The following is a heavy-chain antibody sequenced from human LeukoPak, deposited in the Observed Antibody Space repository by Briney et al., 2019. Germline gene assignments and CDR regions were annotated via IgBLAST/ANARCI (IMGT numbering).Heavy chain of an antibody. CDR3: ARDLNYSGSGSYDY. CDR2: IYYSGIT. Sequence: SETLSLTCTVSGGSISRYYWTWIRQPPGKGLEWIGYIYYSGITNYNPSLKSRVTISVDTSKNQFSLNLSSVTAADAAVYYCARDLNYSGSGSYDYWGQGTLVTVSS. CDR1: GGSISRYY. V-gene: IGHV4-59*01. J-gene: IGHJ4*02. D-gene: IGHD3-10*01.